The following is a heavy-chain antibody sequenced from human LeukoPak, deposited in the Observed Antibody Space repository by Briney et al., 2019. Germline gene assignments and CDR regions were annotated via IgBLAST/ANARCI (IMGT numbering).Heavy chain of an antibody. J-gene: IGHJ6*03. Sequence: PGGSLRLSCAASGFSFSSYAMSWVRQAPGKGLEGVSAISGSGSTYYADSVKGRFTISRDNSKNTLYLQMNSLRAEDTAVYYCAKYKLRGSTTVSGSMDVWGKGTTVTVSS. D-gene: IGHD4-17*01. CDR1: GFSFSSYA. CDR3: AKYKLRGSTTVSGSMDV. CDR2: ISGSGST. V-gene: IGHV3-23*01.